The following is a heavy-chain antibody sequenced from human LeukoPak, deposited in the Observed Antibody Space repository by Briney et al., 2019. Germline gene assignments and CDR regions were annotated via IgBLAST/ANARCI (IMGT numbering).Heavy chain of an antibody. CDR2: ISSSSSYI. Sequence: GGSLRLSCAASGFTFSSYSMNWVRQAPGKGLEWVSSISSSSSYIYYADSVKGRFTISRDNAKNSLYLQMNSLRAEDTAVYYCAREMPYSGSSVYWGLGTLVTVSS. D-gene: IGHD1-26*01. J-gene: IGHJ4*02. CDR1: GFTFSSYS. V-gene: IGHV3-21*01. CDR3: AREMPYSGSSVY.